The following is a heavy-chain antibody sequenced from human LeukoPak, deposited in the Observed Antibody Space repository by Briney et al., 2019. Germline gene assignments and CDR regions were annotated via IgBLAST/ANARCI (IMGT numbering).Heavy chain of an antibody. Sequence: ASVKVSCKASGYTFTSYYMHWVRQAPGQGLEWMGIINPSGGSTSYAQKFQGRVTMTRDTSTSTVYMELSSLRSEDTAVYYCARDLPQGVTTVVRHNHYYGMDVWGQGTTVTVSS. CDR3: ARDLPQGVTTVVRHNHYYGMDV. V-gene: IGHV1-46*01. CDR2: INPSGGST. J-gene: IGHJ6*02. D-gene: IGHD4-23*01. CDR1: GYTFTSYY.